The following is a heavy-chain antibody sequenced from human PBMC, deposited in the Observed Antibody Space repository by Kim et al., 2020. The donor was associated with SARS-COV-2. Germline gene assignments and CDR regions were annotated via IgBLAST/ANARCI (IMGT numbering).Heavy chain of an antibody. CDR1: GGSFSGYY. V-gene: IGHV4-34*01. D-gene: IGHD3-10*01. CDR2: INHSGRT. CDR3: ARRLSNTSGWGSHYCDL. J-gene: IGHJ1*01. Sequence: SETLSLTCAVYGGSFSGYYWSWIRQPPGKGLEWIGEINHSGRTNYNPSLKSRVTISVDTSKNQFSLKLTSVTAADAALYFCARRLSNTSGWGSHYCDLWGQSIVVTVSS.